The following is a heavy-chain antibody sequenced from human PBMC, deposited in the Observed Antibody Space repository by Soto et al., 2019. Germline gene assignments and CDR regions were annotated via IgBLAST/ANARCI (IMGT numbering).Heavy chain of an antibody. V-gene: IGHV3-23*01. Sequence: EVQLLESGGGLVQSGESLRLSCAASGFTFSSYAMSWVRQAPGKGLEWVSTISGSGGSTYYADSVKGRFTISRDNYMNTLILQKNRLRAEDTAVYYCAKVWERTVTTRNYFYGMDVWGQGTTVTVSS. J-gene: IGHJ6*02. CDR1: GFTFSSYA. D-gene: IGHD4-17*01. CDR2: ISGSGGST. CDR3: AKVWERTVTTRNYFYGMDV.